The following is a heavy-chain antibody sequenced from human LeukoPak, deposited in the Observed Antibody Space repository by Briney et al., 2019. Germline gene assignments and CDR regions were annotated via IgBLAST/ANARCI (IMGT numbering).Heavy chain of an antibody. V-gene: IGHV6-1*01. D-gene: IGHD3-10*01. Sequence: SQTLSLTCAISGDSVSSNSAVWNWLRQSPSRGLEWLGRTYYRSRWNTHYAESLKGRLTINPDTSRNQFSLQLNSVTPEDTAVYYCARDGPVSYFNLWGQGTLVTVSS. CDR2: TYYRSRWNT. CDR1: GDSVSSNSAV. J-gene: IGHJ5*02. CDR3: ARDGPVSYFNL.